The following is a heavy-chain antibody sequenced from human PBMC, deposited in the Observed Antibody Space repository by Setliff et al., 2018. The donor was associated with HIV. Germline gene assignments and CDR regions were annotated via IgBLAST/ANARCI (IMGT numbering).Heavy chain of an antibody. D-gene: IGHD2-21*02. Sequence: GGSLRLSCEASGFTFRNHAMSWVRQAPGKGLEWVSGISDSGDKTYYADFVKGRGTISRDNAKNSLYLQMNSLRAEDTAVYYCARIALPHCGGDCYDPFDLWGPGTLVTVSS. CDR3: ARIALPHCGGDCYDPFDL. V-gene: IGHV3-23*01. CDR2: ISDSGDKT. J-gene: IGHJ4*02. CDR1: GFTFRNHA.